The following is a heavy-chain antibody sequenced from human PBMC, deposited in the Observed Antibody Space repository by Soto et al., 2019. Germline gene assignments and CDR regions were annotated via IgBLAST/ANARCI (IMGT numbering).Heavy chain of an antibody. CDR3: AKYFFVHYGSGSYYNH. Sequence: EVQLLESGGGLVQRGGSLRRSCAASGFTFSSHAMSWVRQAPGKGLEWVSAIVGSGGSTYYADSVKGRFTISRDNSKNTLYLQMNSLRAEDTAAYYCAKYFFVHYGSGSYYNHWGQGTLVTVSS. CDR2: IVGSGGST. V-gene: IGHV3-23*01. D-gene: IGHD3-10*01. CDR1: GFTFSSHA. J-gene: IGHJ5*02.